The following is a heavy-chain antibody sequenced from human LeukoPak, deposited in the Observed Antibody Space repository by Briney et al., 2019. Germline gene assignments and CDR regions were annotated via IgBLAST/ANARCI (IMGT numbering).Heavy chain of an antibody. V-gene: IGHV3-7*01. J-gene: IGHJ4*02. CDR1: GFTFFNYW. CDR3: ARDVDYANPRHDY. Sequence: GGSLRLSCAASGFTFFNYWMSWVRQAPGKGLEWVANIDLEGSQRFYVDSLEGRFTISRDNANNLVYLQMNSLRAEDTAVYYCARDVDYANPRHDYWGQGTLVTVSS. CDR2: IDLEGSQR. D-gene: IGHD4/OR15-4a*01.